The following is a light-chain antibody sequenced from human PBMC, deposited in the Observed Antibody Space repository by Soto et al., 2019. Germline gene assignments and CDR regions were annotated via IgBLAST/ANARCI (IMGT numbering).Light chain of an antibody. J-gene: IGLJ1*01. V-gene: IGLV2-11*01. Sequence: QSALTQPRSVSGSPGQSVTISCTGTYSDVGLYDYLSWYQQHPGKAPKLIISDVTKRPSGVPDRFSGSKSGNTASLTISGLQAEDEADYYCCPYAGTYTYVFGSGTKVTVL. CDR1: YSDVGLYDY. CDR3: CPYAGTYTYV. CDR2: DVT.